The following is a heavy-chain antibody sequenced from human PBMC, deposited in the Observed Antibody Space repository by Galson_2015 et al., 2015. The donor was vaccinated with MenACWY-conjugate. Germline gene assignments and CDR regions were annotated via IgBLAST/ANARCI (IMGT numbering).Heavy chain of an antibody. V-gene: IGHV3-23*01. CDR1: GFSINSYA. J-gene: IGHJ4*02. D-gene: IGHD3-10*02. CDR2: SSGSSGST. CDR3: AKGRSGPMYYFEH. Sequence: SLRLSCAASGFSINSYAMRWVRQAPGKGLEWVSTSSGSSGSTYYADFVKGRFTISRDNSKNTLYLQMNSLRAEDTAVYYCAKGRSGPMYYFEHWGQGTLVAVSS.